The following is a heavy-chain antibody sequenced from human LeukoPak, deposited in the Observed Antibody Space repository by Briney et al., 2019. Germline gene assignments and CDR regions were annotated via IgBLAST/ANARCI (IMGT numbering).Heavy chain of an antibody. Sequence: GGSLRLCCAASGFTFSSYSMNWVRQAPGKGLEWVSSISSSRSYIYYADSVKGRFTISRDNAKNSLYLQMNSLRAEDTAVYYCAKQRSGYVYVWGSYHEWNAFDIWGQGTMVTVSS. V-gene: IGHV3-21*04. CDR3: AKQRSGYVYVWGSYHEWNAFDI. CDR2: ISSSRSYI. D-gene: IGHD3-16*02. CDR1: GFTFSSYS. J-gene: IGHJ3*02.